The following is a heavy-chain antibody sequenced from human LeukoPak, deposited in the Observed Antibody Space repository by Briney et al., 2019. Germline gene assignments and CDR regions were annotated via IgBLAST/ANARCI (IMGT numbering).Heavy chain of an antibody. CDR1: GGSFSGYY. J-gene: IGHJ4*02. V-gene: IGHV4-34*01. Sequence: SETLSLTCAVYGGSFSGYYWSWIRQPPGQGLEWIGEINHSGSTNYNPSLKRRVTISVDTSKNQFSLKLSSVTAADTAVYYCARFYGLGYFDYWGQGTLVTVSS. D-gene: IGHD4-17*01. CDR3: ARFYGLGYFDY. CDR2: INHSGST.